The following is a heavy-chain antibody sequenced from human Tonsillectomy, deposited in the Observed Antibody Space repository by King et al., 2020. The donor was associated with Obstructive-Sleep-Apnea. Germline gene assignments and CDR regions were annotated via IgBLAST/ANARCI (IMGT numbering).Heavy chain of an antibody. CDR1: GYTFTGYY. D-gene: IGHD6-19*01. CDR2: INPNSGGT. J-gene: IGHJ4*02. Sequence: VQLVESGAEVKKPGASVKVSCKASGYTFTGYYMHWVRQAPGQGLEWMGWINPNSGGTNYAQKFQGWVTMTRDTSISTAYMELSRLRSDDTAVYYCARASTPYYSSGWYAFDYWGQGTLVTVSS. V-gene: IGHV1-2*04. CDR3: ARASTPYYSSGWYAFDY.